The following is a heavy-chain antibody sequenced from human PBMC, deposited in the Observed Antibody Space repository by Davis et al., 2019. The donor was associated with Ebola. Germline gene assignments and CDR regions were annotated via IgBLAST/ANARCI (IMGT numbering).Heavy chain of an antibody. CDR1: GGSISGSTYY. CDR2: IYYSGST. D-gene: IGHD6-6*01. Sequence: ETLSLTCTVSGGSISGSTYYWGWIRQPPGKGLEWIGSIYYSGSTYYSPSLKSRATISVDTSKNQFSLKLSSVTAADTAVYYCVRQGDSSSSLNWFDPWGQGTLVTVSS. CDR3: VRQGDSSSSLNWFDP. V-gene: IGHV4-39*01. J-gene: IGHJ5*02.